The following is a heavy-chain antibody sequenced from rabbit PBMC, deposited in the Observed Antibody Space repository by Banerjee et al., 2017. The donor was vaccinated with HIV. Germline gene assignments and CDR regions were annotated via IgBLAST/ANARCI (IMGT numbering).Heavy chain of an antibody. CDR2: IGTGSGST. V-gene: IGHV1S45*01. J-gene: IGHJ4*01. Sequence: QEKLEESGGELVKPEGSLTLTCTASGFSFSGSYWICWVRQAPGKGLEWIGCIGTGSGSTYYASWAKGRFTISKTSSTTVTLQMTSLTAADTATYFCARIPGSRNLWGPGTLVTVS. CDR3: ARIPGSRNL. D-gene: IGHD4-2*01. CDR1: GFSFSGSYW.